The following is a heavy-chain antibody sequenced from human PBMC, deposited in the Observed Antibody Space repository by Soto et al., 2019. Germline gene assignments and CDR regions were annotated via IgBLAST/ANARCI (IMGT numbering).Heavy chain of an antibody. J-gene: IGHJ4*02. CDR2: IRSTGTAV. CDR1: RFTFSTDE. D-gene: IGHD3-9*01. CDR3: ARGLRYFHWTLPY. Sequence: WGSQRLSCAASRFTFSTDEMHWVRQAPGTGLECVSCIRSTGTAVIYADSVKAPLTTTGDKSTNTLYLQMNSLRADDTAVYYCARGLRYFHWTLPYCGLGTLVTVSS. V-gene: IGHV3-48*03.